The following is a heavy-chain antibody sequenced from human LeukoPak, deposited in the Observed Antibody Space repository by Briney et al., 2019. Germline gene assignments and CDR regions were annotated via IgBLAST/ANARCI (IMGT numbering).Heavy chain of an antibody. D-gene: IGHD2-21*02. CDR1: GYXFTGYY. V-gene: IGHV1-2*02. J-gene: IGHJ5*02. CDR3: ARGVAYCGGDCYPIAP. CDR2: INPNSGGT. Sequence: ASVKVSCKASGYXFTGYYMHWVRQAPGQGLEWMGWINPNSGGTNYAQKFQGRVTMTRDTSISTAYMELSRLRSDDTAVYYCARGVAYCGGDCYPIAPWGQGTLVTVSS.